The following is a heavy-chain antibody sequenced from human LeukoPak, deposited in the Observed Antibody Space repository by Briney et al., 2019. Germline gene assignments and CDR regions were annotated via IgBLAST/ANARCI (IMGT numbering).Heavy chain of an antibody. CDR2: INQDGNRV. CDR1: GLRFSSHW. CDR3: ATTFPYCGDGTCAL. J-gene: IGHJ4*02. D-gene: IGHD2-21*01. V-gene: IGHV3-7*01. Sequence: GGSLRLSCAASGLRFSSHWRSWVRQAPGKGLEWVANINQDGNRVNYVNSVKGRVSISRDNANNAPFLQMHSLRVEDTAIYYCATTFPYCGDGTCALGGQGAQVTVSS.